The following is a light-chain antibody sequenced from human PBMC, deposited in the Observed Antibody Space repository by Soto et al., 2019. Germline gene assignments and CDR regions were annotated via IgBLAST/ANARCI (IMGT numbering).Light chain of an antibody. J-gene: IGKJ2*01. Sequence: LILTQSPGTLSLAAGERATLSCMASESVRNNSLAWYQQHPGQAPRLLIFGASSRATGIPDRFTGTGSGADFSLTISRLEPDDSAVYFCHHYGYGADTFGQGTKLEIK. CDR2: GAS. V-gene: IGKV3-20*01. CDR3: HHYGYGADT. CDR1: ESVRNNS.